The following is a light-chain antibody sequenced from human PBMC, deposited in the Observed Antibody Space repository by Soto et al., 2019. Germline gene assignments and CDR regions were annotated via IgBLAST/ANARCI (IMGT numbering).Light chain of an antibody. CDR1: QSISKS. V-gene: IGKV1-39*01. Sequence: DIQMTQSPSSLSASVGDRVTITCRASQSISKSLHWYQQKPGKAPKLLIYTASTLQSGVPSSFSGSGSGTDFTLTISSLQPEDFATYFCQQSYSTPPTFVPRSKVDIK. CDR3: QQSYSTPPT. CDR2: TAS. J-gene: IGKJ3*01.